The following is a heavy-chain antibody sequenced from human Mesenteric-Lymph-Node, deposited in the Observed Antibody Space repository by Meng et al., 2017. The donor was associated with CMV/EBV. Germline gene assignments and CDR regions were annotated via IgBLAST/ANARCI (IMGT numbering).Heavy chain of an antibody. CDR2: SNPNSGGT. J-gene: IGHJ6*02. V-gene: IGHV1-2*02. CDR3: AAEVTTYYDFWSGYWGYYYYGMDV. CDR1: GYTFTGYY. Sequence: ASVKVSCKASGYTFTGYYVHWVRLAPGQGLDWMGWSNPNSGGTHHAQKFQERVTITRDMSTSTAYMELSSLRSEDTAVYYCAAEVTTYYDFWSGYWGYYYYGMDVWGQGTTVTVSS. D-gene: IGHD3-3*01.